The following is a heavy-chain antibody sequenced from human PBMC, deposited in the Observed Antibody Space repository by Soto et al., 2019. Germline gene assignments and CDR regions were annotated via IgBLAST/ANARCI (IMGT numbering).Heavy chain of an antibody. D-gene: IGHD5-12*01. V-gene: IGHV3-33*01. CDR2: IWYDGSNK. CDR1: GFTFSSYG. CDR3: ARDRVDIVATIEDYYYYYGMDV. J-gene: IGHJ6*02. Sequence: HPGGSLRLSCAASGFTFSSYGMHWVRQAPGKGLEWVAVIWYDGSNKYYADSVKGRFTISRDNSKNTLYLQMNSLRAEDTAVYYCARDRVDIVATIEDYYYYYGMDVWGQGTTVTVSS.